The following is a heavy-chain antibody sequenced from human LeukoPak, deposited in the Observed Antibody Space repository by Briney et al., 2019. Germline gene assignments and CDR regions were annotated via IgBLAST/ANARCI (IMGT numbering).Heavy chain of an antibody. Sequence: GESLKISCKGSGYSFTSYWIGWVRQMPGKALEWMGIIYPGDSDTRYSPSFQGQVTISADKSLRTAYLQWSSLKASDTAMYYCARLYYDDSSGYYYFDYWGQGTLVTVSS. V-gene: IGHV5-51*01. D-gene: IGHD3-22*01. CDR2: IYPGDSDT. J-gene: IGHJ4*02. CDR1: GYSFTSYW. CDR3: ARLYYDDSSGYYYFDY.